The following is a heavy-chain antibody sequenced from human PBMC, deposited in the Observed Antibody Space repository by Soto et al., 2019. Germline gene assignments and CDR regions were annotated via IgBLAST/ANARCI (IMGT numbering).Heavy chain of an antibody. CDR2: INHSGST. D-gene: IGHD5-18*01. CDR3: ARGVGYSYGYGKVYYYYGMDV. J-gene: IGHJ6*02. V-gene: IGHV4-34*01. CDR1: GGSFSGYY. Sequence: PSETLSLTCAVYGGSFSGYYWSWIRQPPGKGLEWIGEINHSGSTNYNPSLKSRVTISVDTSKNQFSLKLSSVTAADTAVYYCARGVGYSYGYGKVYYYYGMDVWGQGTTVTVSS.